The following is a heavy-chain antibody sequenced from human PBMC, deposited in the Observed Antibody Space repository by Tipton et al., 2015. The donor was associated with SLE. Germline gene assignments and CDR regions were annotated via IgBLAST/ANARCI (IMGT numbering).Heavy chain of an antibody. J-gene: IGHJ4*02. D-gene: IGHD5-18*01. CDR2: ISYDGSNK. V-gene: IGHV3-30-3*01. CDR3: ARPSDTAMALQY. Sequence: SLRLSCAASGFTFSTYTMHWVRQAPGKGLEWVTVISYDGSNKYYADSVKGRFTISRDNSKNTLYLQMNSLRAEDTAVYYCARPSDTAMALQYWGQGILVTVSS. CDR1: GFTFSTYT.